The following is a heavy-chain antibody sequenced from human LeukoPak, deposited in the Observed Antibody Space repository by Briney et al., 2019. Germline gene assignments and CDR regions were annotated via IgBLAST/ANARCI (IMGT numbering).Heavy chain of an antibody. CDR3: AKHLGYSSSHMDY. J-gene: IGHJ4*02. D-gene: IGHD6-13*01. Sequence: GGSLRLSCAASGLTFSSYGTSWVRQAPGKGLEWVSAISRGGVSKYYADSVKGRFTISRDNSKNTLYLQMNSLRDEDTAVYYCAKHLGYSSSHMDYWGQGTRVTVSS. CDR2: ISRGGVSK. CDR1: GLTFSSYG. V-gene: IGHV3-23*01.